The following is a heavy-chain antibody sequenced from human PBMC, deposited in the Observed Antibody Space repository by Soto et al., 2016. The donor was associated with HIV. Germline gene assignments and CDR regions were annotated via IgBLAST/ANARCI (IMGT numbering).Heavy chain of an antibody. CDR3: ARDSARSMVTRFDV. CDR1: GDSVSSGIYY. V-gene: IGHV4-61*01. CDR2: IFDTGST. D-gene: IGHD1-26*01. J-gene: IGHJ6*02. Sequence: HVQLQESGPGLVKPSETLTLTCNVSGDSVSSGIYYWTWIRQPPGKGLEWIGYIFDTGSTNYNPSLKSRVTISVDTSKNQFSLKLSSVTAADTAMYFCARDSARSMVTRFDVWGQGPXSPSR.